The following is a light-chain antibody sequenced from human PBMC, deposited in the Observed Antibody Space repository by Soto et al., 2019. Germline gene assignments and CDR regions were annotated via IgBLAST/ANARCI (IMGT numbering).Light chain of an antibody. J-gene: IGKJ4*01. CDR1: QSVSNN. CDR3: QQYNEWPLT. Sequence: EIVMTQSPATLSVSPGERATLSCRASQSVSNNVAWYQQKPGQAPRLLIYHAATRATGIPARFSGSGSGTEXXXXISXLQSEDFAVYYCQQYNEWPLTFGGGTKVEIK. V-gene: IGKV3-15*01. CDR2: HAA.